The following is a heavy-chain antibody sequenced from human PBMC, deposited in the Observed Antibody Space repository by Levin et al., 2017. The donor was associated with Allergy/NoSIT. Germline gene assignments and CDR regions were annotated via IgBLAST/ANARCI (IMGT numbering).Heavy chain of an antibody. D-gene: IGHD6-13*01. CDR2: IYYSGST. V-gene: IGHV4-39*01. CDR3: ARHVRRSWYTEVWSYFDY. CDR1: GGSISSSSYY. Sequence: SETLSLTCTVSGGSISSSSYYWGWIRQPPGKGLEWIGSIYYSGSTYYNPSLKSRVTISVDTSKNQFSLKLSSVTAADTAVYYCARHVRRSWYTEVWSYFDYWGQGTLVTVSS. J-gene: IGHJ4*02.